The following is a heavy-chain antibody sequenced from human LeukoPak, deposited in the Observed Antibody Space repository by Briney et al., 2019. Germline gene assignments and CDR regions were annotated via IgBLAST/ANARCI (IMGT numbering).Heavy chain of an antibody. CDR1: GFIFSSYG. CDR2: IRYDGSNK. J-gene: IGHJ4*02. V-gene: IGHV3-30*02. CDR3: AKKSSYGDYLFEY. Sequence: AGGSLRLSCAASGFIFSSYGMHWVRRAPGKGLEWVAFIRYDGSNKYSADSVKGRFTISRGNSKNTLSLQMNGLRAEDTAVYYCAKKSSYGDYLFEYWGQGTLVTVSS. D-gene: IGHD4-17*01.